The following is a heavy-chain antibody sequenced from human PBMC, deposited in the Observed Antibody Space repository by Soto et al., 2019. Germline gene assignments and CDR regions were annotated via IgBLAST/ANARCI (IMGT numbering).Heavy chain of an antibody. CDR1: GDTFNSYV. CDR3: TRSYGYTFGGSLDN. CDR2: IITAFGTT. Sequence: QVQLVQSGPEVKKPGSSVKVSCKASGDTFNSYVITWVRQAPGQGLEWLGGIITAFGTTSYAQNFPDRLTITAGEAATTHSMELSSPLYADTAMYYCTRSYGYTFGGSLDNWWQGTLVSVSS. D-gene: IGHD5-18*01. V-gene: IGHV1-69*01. J-gene: IGHJ4*02.